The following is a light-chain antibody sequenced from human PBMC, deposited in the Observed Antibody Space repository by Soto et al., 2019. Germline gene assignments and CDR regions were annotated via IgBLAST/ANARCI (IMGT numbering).Light chain of an antibody. J-gene: IGKJ1*01. V-gene: IGKV4-1*01. CDR2: WAS. CDR3: QQYYRTPPT. Sequence: DIVMTQSPDSLAVSLGERATINCKSRQSVLYSSNNKNYLAWYQQKPGQSPKLLIYWASTRESGVPDRFSGSGSGTDFTLTISSLQAEDVAVYYCQQYYRTPPTFGQGTKVEIK. CDR1: QSVLYSSNNKNY.